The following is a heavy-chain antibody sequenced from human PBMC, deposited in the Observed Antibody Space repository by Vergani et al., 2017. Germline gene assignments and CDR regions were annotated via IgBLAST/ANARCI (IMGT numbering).Heavy chain of an antibody. CDR1: GYSFTSYW. J-gene: IGHJ5*02. CDR2: IYPGDSDT. V-gene: IGHV5-51*01. Sequence: EVQLVQSGAEVKKPGESLKISCKGSGYSFTSYWIGWVRQMPGKGLEWMGIIYPGDSDTRYSPSFQGQVTISADKSISTAYLQWSSLKASDTAMYYWSRHLPGTTCVPRIDNWFDTWGQGTLVTVSS. CDR3: SRHLPGTTCVPRIDNWFDT. D-gene: IGHD1-7*01.